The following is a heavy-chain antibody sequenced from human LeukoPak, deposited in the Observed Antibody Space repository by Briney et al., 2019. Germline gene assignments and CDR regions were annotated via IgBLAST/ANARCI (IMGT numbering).Heavy chain of an antibody. J-gene: IGHJ3*02. V-gene: IGHV4-34*01. D-gene: IGHD2-15*01. Sequence: SETLPLTCAVYGGSFSGYYWSWIHQPPGKGLEWIGEINHSGSTNYNPSLKSRVTISVDTSKNQFSLKLRSVTAADTAVYYCARAQKEDFVVVVAPTPMEAFDIWGQGQWSPSLQ. CDR2: INHSGST. CDR3: ARAQKEDFVVVVAPTPMEAFDI. CDR1: GGSFSGYY.